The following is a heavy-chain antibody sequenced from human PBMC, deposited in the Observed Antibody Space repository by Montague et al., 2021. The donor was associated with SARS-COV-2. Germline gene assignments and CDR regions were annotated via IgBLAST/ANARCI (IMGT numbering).Heavy chain of an antibody. CDR2: VYYSGST. Sequence: SETLSLTRTVSGGSIGSHYWSWIRQPPGKGLEWIGYVYYSGSTNYNPSLKSRVTISVDTSKSRLSLKLKSVTSADTAVYYCARDSPNSSGYHVYFDLWGRGTLVTVSS. J-gene: IGHJ2*01. CDR1: GGSIGSHY. D-gene: IGHD3-22*01. CDR3: ARDSPNSSGYHVYFDL. V-gene: IGHV4-59*11.